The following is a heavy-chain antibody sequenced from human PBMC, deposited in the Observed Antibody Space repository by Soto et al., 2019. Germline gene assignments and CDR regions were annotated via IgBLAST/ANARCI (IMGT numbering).Heavy chain of an antibody. D-gene: IGHD5-12*01. CDR1: GFTFNNAW. Sequence: EVQLVESGGGLVKPGGSLRLSCAASGFTFNNAWMSWVRQAPGKGLEWVGRIKSKTDGGTTDYAAPVKGRFTITRDDSKDTLYLQMNSLKTEDTGVYYCTTEYSGGYDRWGQGTLVTVSS. CDR2: IKSKTDGGTT. J-gene: IGHJ5*02. CDR3: TTEYSGGYDR. V-gene: IGHV3-15*01.